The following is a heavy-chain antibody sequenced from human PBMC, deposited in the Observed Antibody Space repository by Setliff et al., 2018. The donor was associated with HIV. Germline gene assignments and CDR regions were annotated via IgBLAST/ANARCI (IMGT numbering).Heavy chain of an antibody. V-gene: IGHV3-33*01. CDR1: GFSLKRYG. Sequence: GVLRLSCTASGFSLKRYGIHWVRQAPGKGLEWVAVVGDDGSDKYYADSVKGRFTIFRDNSKNTLYLQMNSLRAEDTAVYYCARDRVESFWDGELKYMDVWGKGTTVTVSS. J-gene: IGHJ6*03. CDR3: ARDRVESFWDGELKYMDV. D-gene: IGHD3-10*01. CDR2: VGDDGSDK.